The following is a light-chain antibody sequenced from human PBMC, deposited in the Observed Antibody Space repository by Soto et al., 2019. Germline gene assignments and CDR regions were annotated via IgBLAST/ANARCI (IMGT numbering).Light chain of an antibody. CDR2: EVR. J-gene: IGLJ2*01. Sequence: QSVLTQPASVSGSPGQSITISFTGTSSDVGRYNLVSWYQQFPDKAPKLMIYEVRERSSGVSNRFSGSKSGNTASLTISGLQAEDEADYYCSSYAGSSTFVVFGGGTQLTVL. CDR3: SSYAGSSTFVV. CDR1: SSDVGRYNL. V-gene: IGLV2-23*02.